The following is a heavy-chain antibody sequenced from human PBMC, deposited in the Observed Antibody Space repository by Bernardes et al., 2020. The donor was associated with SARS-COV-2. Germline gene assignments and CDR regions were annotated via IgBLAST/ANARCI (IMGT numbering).Heavy chain of an antibody. D-gene: IGHD3-3*01. V-gene: IGHV4-59*08. CDR3: ARQDIGAIFGVVITPAGMDV. Sequence: SDPLSLTCTCTGGSISSYYGSWMRRPPGKGLEWIEYIYYSGSTKYNPSLKSRVTIPVDTSKNQFSLKLSSVTAADTAVYYCARQDIGAIFGVVITPAGMDVWGQGTTVTVSS. J-gene: IGHJ6*02. CDR1: GGSISSYY. CDR2: IYYSGST.